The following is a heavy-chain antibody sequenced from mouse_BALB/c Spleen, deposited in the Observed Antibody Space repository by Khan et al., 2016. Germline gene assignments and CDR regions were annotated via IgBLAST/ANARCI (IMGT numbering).Heavy chain of an antibody. Sequence: EVKLEESGPGLVKPSQSLSLTCTVTGYSITSDYAWNWIRQFPGNKLEWMGYISYSGSTSYNPSLKSRISITRDTSKNQFFLQLNSVTTEDTATYYCARSALTFFDDWGQGTTLTVSS. CDR2: ISYSGST. J-gene: IGHJ2*01. V-gene: IGHV3-2*02. D-gene: IGHD4-1*01. CDR1: GYSITSDYA. CDR3: ARSALTFFDD.